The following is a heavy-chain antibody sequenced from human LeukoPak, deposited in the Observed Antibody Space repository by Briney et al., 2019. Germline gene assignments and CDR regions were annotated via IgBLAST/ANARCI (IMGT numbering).Heavy chain of an antibody. CDR3: ARGAGSGWPLDK. V-gene: IGHV3-53*01. CDR1: GFSFSRFA. Sequence: GGSLRLSCAASGFSFSRFAMTWVRQAPGKGLQSVSIMFSGGTTDYADSVRGRFSISRDSSQNTVSLQMNSLRVEDTAVYYCARGAGSGWPLDKWGQGTLVTVSS. D-gene: IGHD6-19*01. J-gene: IGHJ4*02. CDR2: MFSGGTT.